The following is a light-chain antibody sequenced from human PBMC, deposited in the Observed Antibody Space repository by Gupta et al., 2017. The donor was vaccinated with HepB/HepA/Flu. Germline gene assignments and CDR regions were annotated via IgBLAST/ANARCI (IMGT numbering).Light chain of an antibody. Sequence: QSVLTQPPSVSGAPGQRVTISCTGTSSNFGSGYDVHWYQQLPGTAPNLLIYDNNNRPSGVPDRFSGSKSATSASLAITGLQAEDEADYYCQSYDRSLSGSVVFGGGTKLTVL. J-gene: IGLJ3*02. CDR3: QSYDRSLSGSVV. V-gene: IGLV1-40*01. CDR1: SSNFGSGYD. CDR2: DNN.